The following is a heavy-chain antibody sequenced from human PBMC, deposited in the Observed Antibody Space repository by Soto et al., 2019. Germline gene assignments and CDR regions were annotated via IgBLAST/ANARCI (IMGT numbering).Heavy chain of an antibody. CDR3: AGQTSGGGKSVRHCYFDL. CDR2: NDHSDSYT. J-gene: IGHJ2*01. Sequence: GESLKIACKGSGYSFTSYWISWVRQMPGKGLEWMGRNDHSDSYTNYSPSFQGHVTISPDKSISTAYLQWSSLKASDTAMYYFAGQTSGGGKSVRHCYFDLWGGGTLVTVSS. D-gene: IGHD2-15*01. V-gene: IGHV5-10-1*01. CDR1: GYSFTSYW.